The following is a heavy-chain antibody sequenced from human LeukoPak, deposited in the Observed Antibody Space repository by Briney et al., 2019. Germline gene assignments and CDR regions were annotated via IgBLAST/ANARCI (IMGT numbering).Heavy chain of an antibody. D-gene: IGHD4-23*01. J-gene: IGHJ4*02. CDR1: GFTFSSYS. CDR2: INSDGSTT. CDR3: ARDDYGGRGEFDY. V-gene: IGHV3-74*01. Sequence: GGSLRLSCAASGFTFSSYSMNWVRQAPGKGPVWVSRINSDGSTTSYADSVKGRFTISRDNAKNTLYLQMNSLRAEDTAVYYCARDDYGGRGEFDYWGQGTLVTVSS.